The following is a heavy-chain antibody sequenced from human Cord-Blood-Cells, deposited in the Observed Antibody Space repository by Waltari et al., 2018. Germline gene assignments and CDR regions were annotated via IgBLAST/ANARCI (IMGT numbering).Heavy chain of an antibody. CDR2: INPNSGGT. CDR3: ARESHSSGYYFDY. CDR1: GYTFTGYY. D-gene: IGHD3-22*01. J-gene: IGHJ4*02. Sequence: QVQLVQSGAEVKKPGASVKVSCKAPGYTFTGYYMHWVRQAPGQGLEWMGWINPNSGGTNYAQKFQGWVTMTRDTSISTAYMELSRLRSDDTAVYYCARESHSSGYYFDYWGQGTLVTVSS. V-gene: IGHV1-2*04.